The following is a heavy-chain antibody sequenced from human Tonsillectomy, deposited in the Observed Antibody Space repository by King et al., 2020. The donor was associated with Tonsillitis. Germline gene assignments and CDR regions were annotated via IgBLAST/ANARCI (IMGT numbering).Heavy chain of an antibody. J-gene: IGHJ3*01. D-gene: IGHD2-8*01. CDR3: TRTMVGSDVDAFDV. CDR1: GFTVSSNY. CDR2: IYSSGAT. V-gene: IGHV3-53*01. Sequence: VQLVESGGGLIQPGGSLRLSCAASGFTVSSNYMSWVRQAPDRGLEWVSIIYSSGATYYPDSLKGRFTVSRDNSENTLYLQVDSLRADDTAIYYCTRTMVGSDVDAFDVWGQGTMVTVSS.